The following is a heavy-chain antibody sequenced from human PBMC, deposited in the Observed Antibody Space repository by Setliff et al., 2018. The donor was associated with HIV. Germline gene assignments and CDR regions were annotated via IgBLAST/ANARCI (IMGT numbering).Heavy chain of an antibody. D-gene: IGHD3-16*01. Sequence: GESLRLSCAASGFTFSTFWMGWVRQAPGKGREWVAHIKPDGSSKKYVDSVKGRFTISRDNAKDSLYLQMHSLRAEDTAVYYCVRWGLPYGIDAWGQGTLVTVSS. J-gene: IGHJ4*02. CDR3: VRWGLPYGIDA. CDR1: GFTFSTFW. V-gene: IGHV3-7*01. CDR2: IKPDGSSK.